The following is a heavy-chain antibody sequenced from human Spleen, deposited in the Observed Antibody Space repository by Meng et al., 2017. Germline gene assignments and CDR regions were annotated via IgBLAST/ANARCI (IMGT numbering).Heavy chain of an antibody. D-gene: IGHD3-10*01. CDR3: ARAMIRGVDPNFDY. CDR1: GYRFTTYW. CDR2: IYPGDSET. Sequence: GESLKISCQGSGYRFTTYWIGWVRQMPGKGLEWMGIIYPGDSETRYSPSSQGQVTISADKSISTAYLQWSSLKASDTAIYYCARAMIRGVDPNFDYWGQGTLDPFSS. J-gene: IGHJ4*02. V-gene: IGHV5-51*01.